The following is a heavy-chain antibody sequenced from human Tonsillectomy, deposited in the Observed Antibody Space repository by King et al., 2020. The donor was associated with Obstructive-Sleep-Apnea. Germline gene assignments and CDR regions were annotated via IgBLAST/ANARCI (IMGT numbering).Heavy chain of an antibody. CDR3: ARGSGHYYASSHSGLDV. V-gene: IGHV4-59*01. CDR1: GGSISSYY. Sequence: QLQESGPGLVKPSETLSLTCTVSGGSISSYYWTWIRQPPGKGLEWIGYIFSSGGTNYNPSLKSRVTISVDASKKEFSLSLSSVTAADTAVYYCARGSGHYYASSHSGLDVWGQGTTVTVSS. J-gene: IGHJ6*02. D-gene: IGHD3-10*01. CDR2: IFSSGGT.